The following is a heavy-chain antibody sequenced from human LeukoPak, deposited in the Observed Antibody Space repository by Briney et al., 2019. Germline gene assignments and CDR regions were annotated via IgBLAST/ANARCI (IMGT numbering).Heavy chain of an antibody. CDR3: ARGPTISETGYFDY. Sequence: SETLSLTCAVYGGSFSTYYWSWIRQSPGKGLGWIAEINHRGDTNYNPSVKSRVAISVDTSKNQFSLKITSLTAADTAVYYCARGPTISETGYFDYWGQGTLVTVSS. J-gene: IGHJ4*03. V-gene: IGHV4-34*01. CDR2: INHRGDT. CDR1: GGSFSTYY. D-gene: IGHD1-1*01.